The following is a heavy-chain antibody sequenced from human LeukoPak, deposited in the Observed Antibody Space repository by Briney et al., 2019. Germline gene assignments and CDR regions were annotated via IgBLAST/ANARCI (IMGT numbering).Heavy chain of an antibody. Sequence: GASVKVSCKASGYTFTSYYMHWVRQAPGQGLEWMGIINPSGGSTSYAQKFQGRVTMTRDTSSSTAYMELSSLRSEDTAVYYCARETSGSYGDYYYGMDVWGQGTTVTVSS. J-gene: IGHJ6*02. CDR2: INPSGGST. CDR1: GYTFTSYY. D-gene: IGHD1-26*01. V-gene: IGHV1-46*01. CDR3: ARETSGSYGDYYYGMDV.